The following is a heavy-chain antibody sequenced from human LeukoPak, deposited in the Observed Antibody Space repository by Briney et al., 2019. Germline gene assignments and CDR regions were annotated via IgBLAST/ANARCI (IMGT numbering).Heavy chain of an antibody. J-gene: IGHJ4*02. CDR3: ARGHWENYFDY. V-gene: IGHV4-34*01. CDR2: INHSGST. CDR1: GGSFSGYY. D-gene: IGHD1-26*01. Sequence: SETLSLTCAVYGGSFSGYYWSWIRQPPGKGLEWIGEINHSGSTNYNPSLKSRVTISVDTSKNQFSLKLSSVTAADTAVYYCARGHWENYFDYWGQGTLVTVSS.